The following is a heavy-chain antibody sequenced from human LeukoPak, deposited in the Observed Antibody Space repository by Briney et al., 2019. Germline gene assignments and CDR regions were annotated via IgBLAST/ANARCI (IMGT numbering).Heavy chain of an antibody. CDR3: ARDVGGDAFDY. J-gene: IGHJ4*02. Sequence: SETLSLTCTVSGGSISSGSYYWSWIRQPAGKGLEWIGRIYTSGSTNYNPSLKSRVTMSVDTSKNQFSLKLSSVTAADTAVYYCARDVGGDAFDYWGQGTLVTVSS. CDR2: IYTSGST. CDR1: GGSISSGSYY. V-gene: IGHV4-61*02. D-gene: IGHD4-17*01.